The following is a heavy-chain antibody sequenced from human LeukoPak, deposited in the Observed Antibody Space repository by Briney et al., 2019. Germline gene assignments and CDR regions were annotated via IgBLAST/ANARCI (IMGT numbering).Heavy chain of an antibody. CDR2: IWYDGSNK. CDR3: AKDYDAFDI. Sequence: GGSLRLSCSGSGFTFSSYGMHWFRQAPGKGLEGGEVIWYDGSNKYYAASVKGRFTISRDNSKNTLYLQMNSLRAEDTAVYYCAKDYDAFDIWGQGTVVTVSS. J-gene: IGHJ3*02. V-gene: IGHV3-33*06. CDR1: GFTFSSYG.